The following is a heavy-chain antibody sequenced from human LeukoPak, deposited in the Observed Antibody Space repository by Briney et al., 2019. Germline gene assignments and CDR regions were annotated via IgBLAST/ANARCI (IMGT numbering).Heavy chain of an antibody. CDR1: GFTFSSYW. D-gene: IGHD2/OR15-2a*01. V-gene: IGHV3-7*01. CDR2: IKQDGSEK. CDR3: ARDRVLLSTSPLDY. J-gene: IGHJ4*02. Sequence: GGSLRLSCAASGFTFSSYWMSWVRQAPGKGLEWVANIKQDGSEKYYVDSVKGRFTISRDNAKNSLYLQVNSLRAEDTAVYYCARDRVLLSTSPLDYWGQGTLVTVSS.